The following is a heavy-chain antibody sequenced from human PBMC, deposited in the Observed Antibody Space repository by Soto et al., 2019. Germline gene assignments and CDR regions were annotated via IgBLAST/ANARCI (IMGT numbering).Heavy chain of an antibody. D-gene: IGHD2-21*02. CDR3: VKDIGPLPQGGDDYGMDV. CDR1: GFIFDDYA. Sequence: PGGSLRVSCAASGFIFDDYAMHWVRQAPWKGLEWVSGISWNGGSIGYADSVKGRFTISRDNAKNSLYLQMNSLRAEDTALYYCVKDIGPLPQGGDDYGMDVWGQGTTVTVSS. CDR2: ISWNGGSI. V-gene: IGHV3-9*01. J-gene: IGHJ6*02.